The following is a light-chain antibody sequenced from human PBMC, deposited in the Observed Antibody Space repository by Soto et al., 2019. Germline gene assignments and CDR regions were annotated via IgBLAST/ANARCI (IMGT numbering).Light chain of an antibody. J-gene: IGLJ3*02. V-gene: IGLV2-14*01. CDR2: EDS. Sequence: QSVLTQPASVSGSPGQSITISCTGTSSDVGGYNYVSWYQQHPDKAPKLMIYEDSNRPSGVSNRSSGSKSGNTASLTISGLQAEDESDYYGSSYINSSTLVFGGGTKLTVL. CDR1: SSDVGGYNY. CDR3: SSYINSSTLV.